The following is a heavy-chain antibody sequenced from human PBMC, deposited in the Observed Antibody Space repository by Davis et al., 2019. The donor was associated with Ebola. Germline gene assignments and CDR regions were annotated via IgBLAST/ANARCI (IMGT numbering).Heavy chain of an antibody. D-gene: IGHD6-13*01. CDR2: ISGSGGST. CDR1: GFTFSSYA. V-gene: IGHV3-23*01. J-gene: IGHJ4*02. CDR3: AKEGAAAGKAFSRQLSGVFDY. Sequence: GESLKISCAASGFTFSSYAMSWVRQAPGKGLEWVSAISGSGGSTYYADSVKGRFTISRDNSKNTLYLQMNSLRAEDTAVYYCAKEGAAAGKAFSRQLSGVFDYWGQGTLVTVSS.